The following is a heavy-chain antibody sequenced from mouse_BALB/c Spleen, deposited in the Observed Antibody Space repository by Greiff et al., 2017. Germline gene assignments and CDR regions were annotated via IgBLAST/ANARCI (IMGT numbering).Heavy chain of an antibody. D-gene: IGHD4-1*01. V-gene: IGHV7-3*02. CDR2: IRNKANGYTT. CDR3: ARENWDSFAY. J-gene: IGHJ3*01. CDR1: GFTFTDYY. Sequence: EVQLVESGGGLVQPGGSLRLSCATSGFTFTDYYMSWVRQPPGKALEWLGFIRNKANGYTTEYSASVKGRFTISRDNSQSILYLQMNTLRAEDSATYYCARENWDSFAYWGQGTLVTVSA.